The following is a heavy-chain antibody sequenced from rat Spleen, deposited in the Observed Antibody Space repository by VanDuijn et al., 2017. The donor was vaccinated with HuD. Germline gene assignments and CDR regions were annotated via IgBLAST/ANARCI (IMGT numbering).Heavy chain of an antibody. J-gene: IGHJ2*01. CDR3: TREGYGGYRGSFDY. D-gene: IGHD1-11*01. V-gene: IGHV5-36*01. CDR1: GFTFDDYG. Sequence: EVKLVESGGALVQPGRSLKLSCAASGFTFDDYGMAWVRQAPKNGLEWVANINWSGTITYYPDSVKGRFTISRDNSKNALYLQMNNLRSEDTAIYYCTREGYGGYRGSFDYWGQGVMVTVSS. CDR2: INWSGTIT.